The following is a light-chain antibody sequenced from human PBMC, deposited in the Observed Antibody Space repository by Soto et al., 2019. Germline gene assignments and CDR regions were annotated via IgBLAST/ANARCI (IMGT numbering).Light chain of an antibody. V-gene: IGLV2-23*03. CDR1: SSDVGSYNL. CDR2: EGS. J-gene: IGLJ1*01. Sequence: QSVLTQPASVSGSPGQSITISCTGTSSDVGSYNLVSWYQQHPGKAPKLMIYEGSKRPSGVSNRFSGSKSGNTASLTISGLQAEDDSDYYCCSYAGSSTFGSVFGTATKVTVL. CDR3: CSYAGSSTFGSV.